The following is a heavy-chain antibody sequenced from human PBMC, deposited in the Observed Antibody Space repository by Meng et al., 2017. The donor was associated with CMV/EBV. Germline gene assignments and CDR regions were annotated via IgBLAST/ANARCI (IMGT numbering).Heavy chain of an antibody. CDR2: IIPVFETA. J-gene: IGHJ4*02. Sequence: QLCQSAAEVKKPVSAVKVSCKTSGGTFSTFAISWVRQAPGEGLEWMGGIIPVFETANYAERFQDRVTITADDSTTTAYMELSSLRADDTALYFCARGGDSWYSDYWGQGTLVTVSS. D-gene: IGHD1-26*01. V-gene: IGHV1-69*12. CDR3: ARGGDSWYSDY. CDR1: GGTFSTFA.